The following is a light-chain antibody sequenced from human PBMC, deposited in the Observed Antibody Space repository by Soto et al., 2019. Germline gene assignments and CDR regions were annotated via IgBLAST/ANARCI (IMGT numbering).Light chain of an antibody. CDR1: SSDVGSYNL. J-gene: IGLJ1*01. Sequence: QSALTQPASVSGSPGQSITISCTGASSDVGSYNLVSWYQQHPGKAPKLMIYEGSKRPSGVSNRFSGSKSGNTASLTISGLQAEDEADYYCCSYARSSTYYVFGTGTKVTVL. CDR3: CSYARSSTYYV. CDR2: EGS. V-gene: IGLV2-23*01.